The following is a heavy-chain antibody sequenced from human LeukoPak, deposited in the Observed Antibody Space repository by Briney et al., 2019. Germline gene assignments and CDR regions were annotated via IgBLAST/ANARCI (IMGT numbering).Heavy chain of an antibody. V-gene: IGHV4-34*01. CDR1: GGSFSGYY. D-gene: IGHD3-22*01. J-gene: IGHJ4*02. CDR3: ARGVPYDSSGYYPDY. Sequence: SETLSLTCAVYGGSFSGYYWSWIRQPPGKGLEWIGEINHSGSTNYNPSLKSRVTISVDTSKNQFFLKLSSVTAADTAVYYCARGVPYDSSGYYPDYWGQGTLVTVSS. CDR2: INHSGST.